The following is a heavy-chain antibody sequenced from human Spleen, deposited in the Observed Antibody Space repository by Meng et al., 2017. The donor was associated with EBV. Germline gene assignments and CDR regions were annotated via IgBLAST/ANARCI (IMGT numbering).Heavy chain of an antibody. J-gene: IGHJ4*02. V-gene: IGHV4-30-2*01. CDR1: CGSISIVGYY. Sequence: LQLQDSGSGKVNPSTTLSLTCAVSCGSISIVGYYWNWIRQPAGKGLEWIGYIYHSASTYYDPSLKSRVTISVDRSKNQFSLKLSSVTAADTAVYYCVGGDEGRGYFHSWGQGTLVTVSS. CDR3: VGGDEGRGYFHS. D-gene: IGHD2-15*01. CDR2: IYHSAST.